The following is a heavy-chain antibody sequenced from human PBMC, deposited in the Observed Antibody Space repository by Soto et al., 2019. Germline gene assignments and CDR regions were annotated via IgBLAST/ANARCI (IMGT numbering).Heavy chain of an antibody. CDR1: GFTFSSYG. J-gene: IGHJ4*02. D-gene: IGHD5-18*01. V-gene: IGHV3-33*01. CDR2: IWYDGSNK. CDR3: ARDRYSYGPLDY. Sequence: QVQLVESGGGVVQPGRSLRLSCAASGFTFSSYGMHWVRQAPGKGLEWVAVIWYDGSNKYYADSVKGRFTISRDNSKNTLYLQMNSLRAEDTAVYYCARDRYSYGPLDYWGQGTLVTVAS.